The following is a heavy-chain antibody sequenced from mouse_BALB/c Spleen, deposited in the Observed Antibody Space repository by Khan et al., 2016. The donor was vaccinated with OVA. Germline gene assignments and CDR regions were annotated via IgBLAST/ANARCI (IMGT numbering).Heavy chain of an antibody. D-gene: IGHD2-12*01. CDR3: ARNSDRYDFTY. Sequence: QVQLQQSGPGLVQPSQSLSITCTVSGFSLTTYGIHWVRQSPGKSLEWLGVIWSGGNTDYNAPFISRLSITKDNSKSQVFFTMNSLQADDSAIYXCARNSDRYDFTYWGQGTLVTVS. CDR2: IWSGGNT. V-gene: IGHV2-2*01. CDR1: GFSLTTYG. J-gene: IGHJ3*01.